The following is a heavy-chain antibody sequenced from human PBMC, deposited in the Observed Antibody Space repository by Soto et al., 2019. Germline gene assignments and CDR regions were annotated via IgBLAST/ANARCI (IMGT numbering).Heavy chain of an antibody. J-gene: IGHJ5*02. CDR2: IWNNGNRK. V-gene: IGHV3-33*01. CDR3: ARAVSTTAVNWFDP. D-gene: IGHD2-2*01. CDR1: GFTFWNYG. Sequence: QVQLVESGGGVVQPGRSLRLSCAASGFTFWNYGMYWVRQAPGKGPEWVATIWNNGNRKYYADSVTGRFTISRDNSRNTLYLEMNSLRGEDTAVYYCARAVSTTAVNWFDPWGQGTQVTVSS.